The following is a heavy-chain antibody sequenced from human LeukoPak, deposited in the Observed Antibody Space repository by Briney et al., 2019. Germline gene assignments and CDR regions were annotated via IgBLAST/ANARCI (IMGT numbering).Heavy chain of an antibody. J-gene: IGHJ6*02. Sequence: HPGGSLRLSCAASGFTFSSYGMHWVRQAPGKGLEWVAVISYDGSNKYYADSVKGRFTISRDNSKNTLYLQMNSLRAEDTAVYYCAKDFASYYYYGMDVWGQGTTVTVSS. CDR3: AKDFASYYYYGMDV. V-gene: IGHV3-30*18. D-gene: IGHD3-3*01. CDR2: ISYDGSNK. CDR1: GFTFSSYG.